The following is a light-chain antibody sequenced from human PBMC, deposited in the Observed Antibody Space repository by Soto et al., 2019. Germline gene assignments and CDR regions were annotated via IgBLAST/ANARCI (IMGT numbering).Light chain of an antibody. J-gene: IGKJ1*01. CDR3: LQDYNFPWT. CDR1: QGIRID. CDR2: AAS. V-gene: IGKV1-6*01. Sequence: AIQMTQSPSSLSASVGDRVTITCRASQGIRIDLGWYQQKPGKAPKLLIYAASTLQTGVPSRFNGSGSDTDFTLTISSLLPEDFATYYCLQDYNFPWTFGQGTKVEIK.